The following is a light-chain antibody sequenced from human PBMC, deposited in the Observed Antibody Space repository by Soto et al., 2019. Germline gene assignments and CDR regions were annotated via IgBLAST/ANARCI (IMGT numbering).Light chain of an antibody. V-gene: IGKV3-20*01. CDR3: QQYTASSGIFT. Sequence: VLTQSPGTLSLSPGERATLSCRASQRVNSNYFAWYQQKPGQAPRLLVCGASTRATGIPDRVSGSGSGKDFILTISRVEPEDFAVYYCQQYTASSGIFTFGPGTKVDIK. J-gene: IGKJ3*01. CDR1: QRVNSNY. CDR2: GAS.